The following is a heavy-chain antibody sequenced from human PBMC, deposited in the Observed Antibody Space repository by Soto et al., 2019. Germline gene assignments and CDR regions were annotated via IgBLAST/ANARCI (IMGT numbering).Heavy chain of an antibody. CDR3: AKNPYYYYHYGMDV. J-gene: IGHJ6*02. V-gene: IGHV3-23*01. CDR1: GVTCSSYA. CDR2: ISGSGGST. Sequence: GGSLRLSCAASGVTCSSYAMSWVRQAPGKGLEWVSAISGSGGSTYYADSVEGRFTISRDNSKNTLYLQMNSLRAEDTAVYYCAKNPYYYYHYGMDVWGQGTTVTVSS.